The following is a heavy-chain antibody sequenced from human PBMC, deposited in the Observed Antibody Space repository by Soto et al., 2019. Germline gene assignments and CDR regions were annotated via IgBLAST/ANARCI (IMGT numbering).Heavy chain of an antibody. CDR3: ARARSLSRIGYNWFDP. V-gene: IGHV4-34*01. J-gene: IGHJ5*02. Sequence: SETLSLICAVYGGSFSGYYWSWVRQPPGKGLEWIGEINHSGSTNYNPSLKSRVTISVDTSKNQFSLKLSSVTAADTAVYYCARARSLSRIGYNWFDPWGQGTLVTVSS. D-gene: IGHD1-26*01. CDR2: INHSGST. CDR1: GGSFSGYY.